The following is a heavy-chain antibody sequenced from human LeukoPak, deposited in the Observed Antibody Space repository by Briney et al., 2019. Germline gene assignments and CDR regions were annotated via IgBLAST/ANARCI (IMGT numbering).Heavy chain of an antibody. CDR2: ISGSVDST. CDR3: AKDQEVVTAIPGY. J-gene: IGHJ4*02. V-gene: IGHV3-23*01. CDR1: GFTFSSYA. Sequence: GGSLRLSCAASGFTFSSYAMSWVRQAPGKGLEWVSAISGSVDSTYYADSVKGRFTISRDNSKNTLYLQMNSLRAEDTAVYYCAKDQEVVTAIPGYWGQGTLVTVPS. D-gene: IGHD2-21*02.